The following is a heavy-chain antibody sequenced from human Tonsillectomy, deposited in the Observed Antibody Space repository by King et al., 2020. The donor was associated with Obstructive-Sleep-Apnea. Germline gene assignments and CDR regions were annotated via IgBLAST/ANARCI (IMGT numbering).Heavy chain of an antibody. CDR3: ARDVTFDY. CDR1: GFTFSSYD. V-gene: IGHV3-13*01. Sequence: VQLVESGGGLVQPGGSLRLSCAASGFTFSSYDMHWVRQVTGKGLEWVSAIGTAGDTYYPDSVKGRFTVSRENAKNSLYLPMNSLRAGDTAVYYCARDVTFDYWGQGTLVTVSS. J-gene: IGHJ4*02. CDR2: IGTAGDT. D-gene: IGHD4-11*01.